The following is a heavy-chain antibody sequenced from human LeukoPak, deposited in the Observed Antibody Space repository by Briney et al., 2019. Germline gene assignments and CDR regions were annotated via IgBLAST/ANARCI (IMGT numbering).Heavy chain of an antibody. CDR2: AYYRSKWYI. V-gene: IGHV6-1*01. CDR1: GDSVSSSGAA. CDR3: AKGSLQGGFDF. Sequence: SQTLSLACAISGDSVSSSGAAWNWIRQSPSRGLEWLGAAYYRSKWYIDYAESLKNRITINPDTSMNQLSLQMNSMTPEDTAMFYCAKGSLQGGFDFWGQGTLVTVSS. J-gene: IGHJ4*02. D-gene: IGHD2-15*01.